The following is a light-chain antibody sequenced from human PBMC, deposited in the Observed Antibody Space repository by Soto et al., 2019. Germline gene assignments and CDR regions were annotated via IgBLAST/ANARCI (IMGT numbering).Light chain of an antibody. V-gene: IGKV3-20*01. J-gene: IGKJ5*01. Sequence: IVLTQSQGTLSLSPGERVTLSCRASQSVTTRLAWYQHKPGQAPTLLMSGASNRASGVPVRFSGSGSGTDFTLTITRLEPEDFALYYCQQYGGSPITFGLGTRLEIK. CDR1: QSVTTR. CDR3: QQYGGSPIT. CDR2: GAS.